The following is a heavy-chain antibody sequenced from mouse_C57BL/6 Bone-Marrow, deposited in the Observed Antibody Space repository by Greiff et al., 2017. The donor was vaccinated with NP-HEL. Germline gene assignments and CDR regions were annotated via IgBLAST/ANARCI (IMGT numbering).Heavy chain of an antibody. Sequence: DVHLVESGGDLVKPGGSLKLSCAASGFTFSSYGMSWVRQTPDKRLEWVATISSGGSYTYYPDSVKGRFTISRDNAKNTLYLQMSSLKSEDTAMYYCARQYYGSSYGSYAMDYWGQGTSVTVSS. J-gene: IGHJ4*01. CDR1: GFTFSSYG. V-gene: IGHV5-6*01. D-gene: IGHD1-1*01. CDR3: ARQYYGSSYGSYAMDY. CDR2: ISSGGSYT.